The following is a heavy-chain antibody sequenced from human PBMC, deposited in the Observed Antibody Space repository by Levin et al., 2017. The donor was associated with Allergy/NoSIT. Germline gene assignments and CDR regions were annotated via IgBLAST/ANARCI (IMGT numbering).Heavy chain of an antibody. CDR2: ISPNTGGR. CDR3: ARGFLGESPYSYYAMDV. J-gene: IGHJ6*02. Sequence: GESLKISCRASGYTFTGYYIHWVRQAPGQGLEWMGWISPNTGGRNYAQKFQGRVTMTRDTSINTAYMELNTLRSDDTAVYYCARGFLGESPYSYYAMDVWGQGTTVTVSS. D-gene: IGHD3-10*01. CDR1: GYTFTGYY. V-gene: IGHV1-2*02.